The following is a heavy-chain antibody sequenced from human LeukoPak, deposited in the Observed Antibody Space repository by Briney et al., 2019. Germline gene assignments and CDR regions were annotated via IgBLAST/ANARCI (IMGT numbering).Heavy chain of an antibody. Sequence: GGSLRLSCAASGFIFGNFALHWVRRAPGKGLEWVAVISSGGGNIYYADSLEGRFTISRDNSNNTLYLQMTSLRADDTAMYYCARGHVYNNLNYFVSWGQGTLVVVSS. CDR2: ISSGGGNI. D-gene: IGHD5-24*01. CDR3: ARGHVYNNLNYFVS. V-gene: IGHV3-30-3*01. CDR1: GFIFGNFA. J-gene: IGHJ4*02.